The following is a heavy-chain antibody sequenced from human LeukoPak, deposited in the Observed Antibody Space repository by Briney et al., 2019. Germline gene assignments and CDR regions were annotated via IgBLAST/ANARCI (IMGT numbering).Heavy chain of an antibody. CDR1: GFTFSSYA. D-gene: IGHD2-2*01. CDR3: AKEDCSSTSCYLALYYFGY. J-gene: IGHJ4*02. V-gene: IGHV3-23*01. Sequence: GGSLRLSCAASGFTFSSYAMSWVRQAPGKGLEWVSAISGSGGSTYYADSVKGRFTISRDNSKNTLYLQMNSLRAEDTAVYYCAKEDCSSTSCYLALYYFGYWGQGTLVTVSS. CDR2: ISGSGGST.